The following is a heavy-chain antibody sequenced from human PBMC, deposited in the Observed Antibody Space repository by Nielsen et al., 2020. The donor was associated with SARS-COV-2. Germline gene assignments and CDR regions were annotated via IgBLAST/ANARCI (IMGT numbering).Heavy chain of an antibody. CDR1: GGSISSSSYY. V-gene: IGHV4-39*01. Sequence: SETLSLTCTVSGGSISSSSYYWGWIRQPPGKGLEWIGSIYYSGSTYYNPSLKSRVTISVDTSKNQFSLKLSSVTAADTAVYYCARRANYDFWSGIKGWFDPWGQGTLVTVSS. CDR3: ARRANYDFWSGIKGWFDP. J-gene: IGHJ5*02. D-gene: IGHD3-3*01. CDR2: IYYSGST.